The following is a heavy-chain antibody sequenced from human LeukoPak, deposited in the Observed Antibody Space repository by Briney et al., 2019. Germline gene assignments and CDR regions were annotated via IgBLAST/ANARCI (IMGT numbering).Heavy chain of an antibody. D-gene: IGHD2-8*01. CDR3: ARDAPPYCTNGVCYGYYYYYGMDV. V-gene: IGHV3-30-3*01. Sequence: GGSLRLSCAASGFTFSSYAMHWVRQAPGKGLEWVAVISYDGSNKYYADSVKGRFTISRDNSKNTLYLQMNSLRAEDTAVYYCARDAPPYCTNGVCYGYYYYYGMDVWGQGTTVTVSS. CDR2: ISYDGSNK. J-gene: IGHJ6*02. CDR1: GFTFSSYA.